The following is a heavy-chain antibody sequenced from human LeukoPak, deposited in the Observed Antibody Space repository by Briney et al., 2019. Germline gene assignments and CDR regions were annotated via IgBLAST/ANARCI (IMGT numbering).Heavy chain of an antibody. V-gene: IGHV5-51*01. CDR2: IYPGDSDT. CDR3: ARPKNRYYYFHY. D-gene: IGHD5-18*01. J-gene: IGHJ4*02. CDR1: GSLFTSYW. Sequence: GGSLEISGKGSGSLFTSYWSGGGRPLPGKGREGMGIIYPGDSDTKNSPSFRGPVTISADKSISTAYLQWSSLKASDTAMYYCARPKNRYYYFHYWGQGTLVTVSS.